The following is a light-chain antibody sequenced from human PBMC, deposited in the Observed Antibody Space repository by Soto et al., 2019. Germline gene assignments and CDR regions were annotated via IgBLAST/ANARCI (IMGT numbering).Light chain of an antibody. CDR3: CSYAGSNYV. V-gene: IGLV1-40*01. Sequence: QSALTQPPSVSGAPGQRVTISCSGTSSNIGAGYDVHWYHQVPGTAPKLLIYGNNNRPSGVPDRFSGSRSGTSASLAITGLQAEDEADYYCCSYAGSNYVFGTGTKVTVL. J-gene: IGLJ1*01. CDR1: SSNIGAGYD. CDR2: GNN.